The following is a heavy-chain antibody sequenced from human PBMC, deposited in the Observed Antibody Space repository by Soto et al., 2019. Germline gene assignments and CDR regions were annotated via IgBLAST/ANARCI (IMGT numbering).Heavy chain of an antibody. CDR3: ARDASAYCSGGSCYFPPAS. J-gene: IGHJ5*02. CDR1: GFTFSSYG. Sequence: PGGSLRLSCAASGFTFSSYGMHWVRQAPGKGLEWVAVIWYDGSNKYYADSVKGRFTISRDNSKNTLYLQMNSLRAEDTAVYYCARDASAYCSGGSCYFPPASWGQGTLVTVSS. CDR2: IWYDGSNK. D-gene: IGHD2-15*01. V-gene: IGHV3-33*01.